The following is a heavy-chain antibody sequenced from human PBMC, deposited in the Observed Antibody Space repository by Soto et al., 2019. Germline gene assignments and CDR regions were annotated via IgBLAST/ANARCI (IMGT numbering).Heavy chain of an antibody. CDR3: ARDYDFWSGLDY. J-gene: IGHJ4*02. CDR2: INAGNGNT. V-gene: IGHV1-3*01. Sequence: ASVKVSCKASGYTFTSYAMHWVRQAPGQRLEWMGWINAGNGNTKYSQKSQGRVTITRDTSASTAYMELSSLRSEDTAVYYCARDYDFWSGLDYWGQGTLVTVSS. D-gene: IGHD3-3*01. CDR1: GYTFTSYA.